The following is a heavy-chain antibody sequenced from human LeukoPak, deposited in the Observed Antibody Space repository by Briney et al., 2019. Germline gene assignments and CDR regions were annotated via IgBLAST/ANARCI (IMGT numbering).Heavy chain of an antibody. Sequence: PPASVKVSCKASGYTFTGYYMHWVRQAPGQGLEWMGWINPNSGGTNYAQKFQGRVTMTRDTSISTAYMELSRLRSDDTAVYYCAKVVIAAAGTNYYYYMDVWGKGTTVTVSS. D-gene: IGHD6-13*01. CDR1: GYTFTGYY. V-gene: IGHV1-2*02. CDR2: INPNSGGT. J-gene: IGHJ6*03. CDR3: AKVVIAAAGTNYYYYMDV.